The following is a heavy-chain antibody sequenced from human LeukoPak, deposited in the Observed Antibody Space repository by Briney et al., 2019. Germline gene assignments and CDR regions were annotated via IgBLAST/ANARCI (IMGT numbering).Heavy chain of an antibody. V-gene: IGHV3-66*01. CDR3: TKGLWAGVSAARD. Sequence: QTGGSLRLSCAASGFTVSSNYMSWVRQAPGKGLEWVSVIYSGGSTYYADSVKGRFTISRDNSQNTLYLQMNSLRAEDTAVYYCTKGLWAGVSAARDWGQGALVTVSS. CDR1: GFTVSSNY. D-gene: IGHD2-8*01. CDR2: IYSGGST. J-gene: IGHJ4*02.